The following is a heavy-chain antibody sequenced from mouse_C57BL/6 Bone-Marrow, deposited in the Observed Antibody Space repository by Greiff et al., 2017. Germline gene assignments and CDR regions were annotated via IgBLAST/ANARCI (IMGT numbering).Heavy chain of an antibody. J-gene: IGHJ2*01. CDR2: IFPGSGST. V-gene: IGHV1-75*01. CDR1: GYTFTDYY. Sequence: QVQLQQSGPELVKPGASVKISCKASGYTFTDYYINWVKQRPGQGLEWIGWIFPGSGSTYYNEKFKGKATLTVDKSSSTAYMWLSRLTSEDSAVYFCARLGDYGPFDYWGQGTTLTVSA. D-gene: IGHD1-1*01. CDR3: ARLGDYGPFDY.